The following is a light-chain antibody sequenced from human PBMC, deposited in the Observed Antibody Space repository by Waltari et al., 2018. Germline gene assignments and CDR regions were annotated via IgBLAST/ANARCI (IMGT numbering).Light chain of an antibody. CDR2: DTS. CDR3: QKYGTLPAT. V-gene: IGKV3-20*01. Sequence: EVVLPQSPGTLSLSPGERATPSCRASQSVSRYLAWYQQKPGQAPRLLIYDTSTRATGIPDRFSGSGSGTDFSLTISRLDPEDFAVYYCQKYGTLPATFGQGTKVEVK. CDR1: QSVSRY. J-gene: IGKJ1*01.